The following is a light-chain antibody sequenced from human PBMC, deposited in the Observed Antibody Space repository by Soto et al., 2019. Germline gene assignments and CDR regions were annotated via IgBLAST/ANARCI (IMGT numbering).Light chain of an antibody. Sequence: HSVLTQPPSVSGAPGQRVTISCTGSSSNIGAGYDVHWYQQLPGTAPKLLIYGNSNRPSGVPDRFSGSKSGTSASLAITGLQAEDEADYYCQSYDSSLSAHVVFGGGTTLTVL. CDR2: GNS. J-gene: IGLJ2*01. CDR1: SSNIGAGYD. CDR3: QSYDSSLSAHVV. V-gene: IGLV1-40*01.